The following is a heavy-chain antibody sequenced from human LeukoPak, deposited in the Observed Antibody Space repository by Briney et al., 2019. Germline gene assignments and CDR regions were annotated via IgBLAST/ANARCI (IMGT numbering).Heavy chain of an antibody. Sequence: GASVKVSCKASGYTFTSYDINWVRQATGQGLEWMGWMNPNSGNTGYAQKFQGRVTLTRNTSISTAYMELSSPRSEDTAVYYCARGSSSGRLLRDLYYYYGMDVWGQGTTVTVSS. V-gene: IGHV1-8*01. D-gene: IGHD2-21*02. CDR2: MNPNSGNT. CDR3: ARGSSSGRLLRDLYYYYGMDV. J-gene: IGHJ6*02. CDR1: GYTFTSYD.